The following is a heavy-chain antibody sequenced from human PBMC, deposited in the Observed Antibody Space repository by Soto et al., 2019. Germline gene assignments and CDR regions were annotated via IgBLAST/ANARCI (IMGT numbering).Heavy chain of an antibody. CDR2: IYYSGST. D-gene: IGHD6-6*01. CDR3: ARDEQLSDYYYYGMDV. V-gene: IGHV4-61*01. CDR1: GGSVSSGSYY. Sequence: LSLTCTVSGGSVSSGSYYWSWIRQPPGKGLEWIGYIYYSGSTNYNPSLKSRVTISVDTSKNQFSLKLSSVTAADTAVYYCARDEQLSDYYYYGMDVWGQGTTVTVSS. J-gene: IGHJ6*02.